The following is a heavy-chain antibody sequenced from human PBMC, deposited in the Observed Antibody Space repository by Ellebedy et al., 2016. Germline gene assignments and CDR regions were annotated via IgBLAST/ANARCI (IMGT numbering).Heavy chain of an antibody. Sequence: SVKVSCXASGGTFSSYAISWVRQAPGQGLEWMGRIIPILGIANYAQKFQGRVTMTTDTSTSTAYMELRSLRSDDTAVYYCARDLTGIYYYYMDVWGKGTTVTVSS. CDR3: ARDLTGIYYYYMDV. V-gene: IGHV1-69*04. D-gene: IGHD4-11*01. CDR2: IIPILGIA. J-gene: IGHJ6*03. CDR1: GGTFSSYA.